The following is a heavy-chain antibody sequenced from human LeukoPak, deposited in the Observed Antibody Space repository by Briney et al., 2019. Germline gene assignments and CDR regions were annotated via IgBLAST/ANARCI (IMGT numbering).Heavy chain of an antibody. Sequence: PSETLSLTCTVSGGSISSANYYWSWIRQPPGKGLEWIGYIYYSGSTYYNPSLKSRVTISVDTSKNQFSLKLGSVTAADRSVYYCARETLTTSRWFGPWGQGTLVTVSS. J-gene: IGHJ5*02. CDR2: IYYSGST. D-gene: IGHD4-17*01. V-gene: IGHV4-30-4*01. CDR3: ARETLTTSRWFGP. CDR1: GGSISSANYY.